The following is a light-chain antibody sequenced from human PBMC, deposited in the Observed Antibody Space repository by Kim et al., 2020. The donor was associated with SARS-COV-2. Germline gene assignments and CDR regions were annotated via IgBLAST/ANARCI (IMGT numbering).Light chain of an antibody. CDR3: QQYGSSPRT. Sequence: EIVLTQSPGTLSLSPGERVTLFCRASQSVSSNYLAWFQQKPGQAPRLLIYGASSRATGIPDRFSGSGSGTDFTLTISRLEPEDFAVYYCQQYGSSPRTFGQGTKVDIK. J-gene: IGKJ1*01. CDR1: QSVSSNY. CDR2: GAS. V-gene: IGKV3-20*01.